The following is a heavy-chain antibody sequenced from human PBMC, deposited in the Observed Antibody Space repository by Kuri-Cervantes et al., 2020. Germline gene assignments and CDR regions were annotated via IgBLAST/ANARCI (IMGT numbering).Heavy chain of an antibody. V-gene: IGHV4-4*02. Sequence: SETLSLSCAVSGGSISSSNWWSWVRQPPGKGLEWIGEIYHSGSTNYNPSLKSRVTISVDKSKNQFSLKLSSVTAADTAVYYCARVGGYGSGSRFLDYWGQGTLVTVSS. CDR3: ARVGGYGSGSRFLDY. D-gene: IGHD3-10*01. CDR2: IYHSGST. J-gene: IGHJ4*02. CDR1: GGSISSSNW.